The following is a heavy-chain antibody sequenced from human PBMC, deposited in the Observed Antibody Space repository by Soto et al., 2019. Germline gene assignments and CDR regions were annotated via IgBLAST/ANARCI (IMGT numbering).Heavy chain of an antibody. CDR3: ARGRSSGWDYVDDPFDI. CDR2: ISVHNGKT. CDR1: GYTSTRYG. V-gene: IGHV1-18*01. D-gene: IGHD6-25*01. J-gene: IGHJ3*02. Sequence: VQLVQSGAEVRKPGASVKVSCKASGYTSTRYGLTWVRQAPGQGLEWLGWISVHNGKTRNAQKLQGRVSMTTDTSANTVFLELRSLRADDTALYFGARGRSSGWDYVDDPFDIWGQGTLITVSS.